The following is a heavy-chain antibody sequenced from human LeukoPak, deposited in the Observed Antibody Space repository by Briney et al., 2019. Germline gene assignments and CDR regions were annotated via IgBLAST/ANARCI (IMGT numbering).Heavy chain of an antibody. J-gene: IGHJ3*02. V-gene: IGHV3-30-3*01. CDR2: ISADVTEK. CDR3: ARDAPYSGGCCAFDI. CDR1: GFTFSSYA. D-gene: IGHD6-19*01. Sequence: GGSLRLSCVASGFTFSSYALHWLRQAPGKGLEWVAVISADVTEKYYADSVKGRFTMPRDNSQNTLYLQMNSLRTEDTAVYYCARDAPYSGGCCAFDIWGQGTMVTVSS.